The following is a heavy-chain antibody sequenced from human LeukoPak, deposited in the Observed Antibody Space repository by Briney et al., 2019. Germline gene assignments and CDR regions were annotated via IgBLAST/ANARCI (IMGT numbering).Heavy chain of an antibody. V-gene: IGHV4-59*01. J-gene: IGHJ5*02. CDR2: IYYSGST. Sequence: SETLSLTCTVSGGSISSYYWSWIRQPPGKGLEWIGYIYYSGSTNYNPSLKSRVTISVDTSKNQFSLKLSSVTAADTAVYYCARGGVSDRRDWFDPWGQGTLVTVSS. D-gene: IGHD3-16*01. CDR3: ARGGVSDRRDWFDP. CDR1: GGSISSYY.